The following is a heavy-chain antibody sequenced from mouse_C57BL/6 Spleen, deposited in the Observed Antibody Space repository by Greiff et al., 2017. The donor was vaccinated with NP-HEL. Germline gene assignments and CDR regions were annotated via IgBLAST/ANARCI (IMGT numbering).Heavy chain of an antibody. Sequence: VQLQQSGAELVKPGASVKLSCTASGFNITDYYMHWVKQRTEQGLEWIGRIDPEDGETKYAPKLQGQATITADTSSSTAYLQISSLTSEDAAVYYCAREGASVHFGGWGKGTTLTVSS. CDR2: IDPEDGET. CDR1: GFNITDYY. J-gene: IGHJ2*01. V-gene: IGHV14-2*01. CDR3: AREGASVHFGG.